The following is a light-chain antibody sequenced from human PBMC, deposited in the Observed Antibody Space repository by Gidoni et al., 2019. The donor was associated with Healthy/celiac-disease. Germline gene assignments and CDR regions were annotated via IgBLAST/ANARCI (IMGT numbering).Light chain of an antibody. Sequence: DIQMTQSPSSLSASVGDRVTITCRASQGISNYLAWYQQKPGQVPKLLIYAASTLQSGVPSRCSGSGSGTDLTLTISNLQPEDVATYYCQKYNSAPKTFGQGTKVEIK. J-gene: IGKJ1*01. CDR1: QGISNY. CDR3: QKYNSAPKT. V-gene: IGKV1-27*01. CDR2: AAS.